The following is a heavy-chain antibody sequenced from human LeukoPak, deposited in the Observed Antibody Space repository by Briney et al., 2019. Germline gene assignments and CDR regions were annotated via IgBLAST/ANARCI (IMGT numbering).Heavy chain of an antibody. J-gene: IGHJ5*02. CDR2: IYYSGST. CDR3: ARGVRQLGFDP. Sequence: PSETLSLTCTVSGGSISSSSYYWGWIRQPPGKGLEWIGSIYYSGSTYYNPSLKSRVTISVDTSKNQFSLKLSSVTAADTAVYYCARGVRQLGFDPWGQGTLVTVSS. D-gene: IGHD6-13*01. V-gene: IGHV4-39*07. CDR1: GGSISSSSYY.